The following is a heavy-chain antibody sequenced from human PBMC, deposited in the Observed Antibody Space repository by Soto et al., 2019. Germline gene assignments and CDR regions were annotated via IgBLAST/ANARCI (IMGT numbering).Heavy chain of an antibody. V-gene: IGHV1-3*01. D-gene: IGHD4-17*01. CDR3: ARERLRAGMDV. CDR2: INAGNGNT. J-gene: IGHJ6*02. CDR1: GYTFTSYA. Sequence: QVQLVQSGAEVKKPGASVKVSCKASGYTFTSYAMHWVRQAPGQRLEWMGWINAGNGNTKYSQKFQGRVTITRDTSASTAYMELSSLRSAATAVYYCARERLRAGMDVWGQGTTVTVSS.